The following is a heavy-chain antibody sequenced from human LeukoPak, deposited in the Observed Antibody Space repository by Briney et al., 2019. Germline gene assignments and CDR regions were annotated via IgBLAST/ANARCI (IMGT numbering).Heavy chain of an antibody. V-gene: IGHV1-2*02. CDR2: INPNSGGT. CDR1: GGTFSSYT. J-gene: IGHJ4*02. Sequence: ASVKVSCKASGGTFSSYTISWVRQAPGQGLEWMGWINPNSGGTNYAQKFQGRVTMTRDTSISTAYMELSRLRSDDTAVYYCARALVRGVITHEGYWGQGTLVTVSS. CDR3: ARALVRGVITHEGY. D-gene: IGHD3-10*01.